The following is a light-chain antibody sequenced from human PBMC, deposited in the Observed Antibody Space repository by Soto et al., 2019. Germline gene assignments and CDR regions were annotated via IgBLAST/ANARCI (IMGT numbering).Light chain of an antibody. V-gene: IGKV3-20*01. CDR2: DAS. Sequence: VRTQTQHNLSVSAGERDLVSCRASQSIRNYLAWYQQKPGQAPRLLVYDASSTATGIPDRFSGSGSETDFTLTISRLEPEDFAVYYCQQYCSSPPTFGQGTRLEIK. CDR1: QSIRNY. J-gene: IGKJ5*01. CDR3: QQYCSSPPT.